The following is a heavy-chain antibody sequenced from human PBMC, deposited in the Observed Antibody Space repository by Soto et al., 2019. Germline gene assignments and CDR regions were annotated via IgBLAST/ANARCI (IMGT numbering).Heavy chain of an antibody. CDR3: AIRNGSGSYYVDY. D-gene: IGHD3-10*01. CDR2: IYYSGST. J-gene: IGHJ4*02. V-gene: IGHV4-31*03. Sequence: QVQLQESGPGLVKPSQTLSLTCTVSGGSIISGGYYWSWIRQHPGKGLEWIGYIYYSGSTYYNPSLMSRVTISVDTSKNHFSLKLSSVTAADTAVYYCAIRNGSGSYYVDYWGQGTLVTVSS. CDR1: GGSIISGGYY.